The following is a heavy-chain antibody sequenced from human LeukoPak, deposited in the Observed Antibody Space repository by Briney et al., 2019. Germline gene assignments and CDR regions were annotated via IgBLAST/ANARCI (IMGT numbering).Heavy chain of an antibody. J-gene: IGHJ3*02. D-gene: IGHD2-15*01. CDR3: TRSKVVGAFDI. CDR2: IRSKAYGGTT. Sequence: GGSLRLSCTASGFTFGDYAMSWVRQAPGKGLEWVGFIRSKAYGGTTEYAASVKGRFTISRDDSKSIAYLQMNSLKTEDTAVYYCTRSKVVGAFDIWGQGTMVTVSS. V-gene: IGHV3-49*04. CDR1: GFTFGDYA.